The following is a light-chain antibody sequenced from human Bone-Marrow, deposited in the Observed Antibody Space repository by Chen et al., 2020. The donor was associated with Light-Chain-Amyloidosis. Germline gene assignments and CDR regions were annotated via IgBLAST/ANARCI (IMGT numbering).Light chain of an antibody. Sequence: EIVLTQSPATLSLSPGERATLSCGASQGLNNKLAWYQQKPGQAPRLLIYDASTRATDIPSRFRGSGSGTEFTLTITSLTSEDFAVYYCQQYNNWPPLTFGGGTKVEIK. V-gene: IGKV3-15*01. CDR1: QGLNNK. CDR3: QQYNNWPPLT. CDR2: DAS. J-gene: IGKJ4*01.